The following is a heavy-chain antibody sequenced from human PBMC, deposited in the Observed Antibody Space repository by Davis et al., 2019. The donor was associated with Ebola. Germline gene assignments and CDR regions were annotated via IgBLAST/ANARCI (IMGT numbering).Heavy chain of an antibody. D-gene: IGHD1-20*01. V-gene: IGHV3-74*01. CDR2: INSDGSST. CDR3: AREGDGGITGTTGWFDP. J-gene: IGHJ5*02. CDR1: GFTFSSYW. Sequence: PGGSLRLSCAASGFTFSSYWMHWVRQAPGKGLVWVSRINSDGSSTSYADSVKGRFTISRDNAKNTLYLQMNSLRAEDTAVYYCAREGDGGITGTTGWFDPWGQGTLVTVSS.